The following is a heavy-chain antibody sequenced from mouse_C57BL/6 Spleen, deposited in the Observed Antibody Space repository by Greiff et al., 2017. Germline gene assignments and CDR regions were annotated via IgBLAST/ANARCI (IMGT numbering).Heavy chain of an antibody. V-gene: IGHV5-17*01. J-gene: IGHJ3*01. CDR3: ARANWDLAWFAY. Sequence: EVMLVESGGGLVKPGGSLKLSCAASGFTFSDYGMHWVRQAPEKGLEWVAYISSGSSTIYYADTVKGRFTISRDNAKNTLFLQMTSLRSEDTAMYYCARANWDLAWFAYWGQGTLVTVSA. D-gene: IGHD4-1*02. CDR2: ISSGSSTI. CDR1: GFTFSDYG.